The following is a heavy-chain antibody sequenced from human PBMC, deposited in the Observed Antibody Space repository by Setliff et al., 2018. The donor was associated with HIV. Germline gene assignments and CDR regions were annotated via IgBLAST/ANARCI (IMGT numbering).Heavy chain of an antibody. CDR3: ARGSRSGHYTTDYFDY. D-gene: IGHD3-22*01. Sequence: LRLSCATSGFIFNSYSINWVRQAPGKGLEWVSSISTSSSFMYYADSVKGRFTISRDNAKNSLYLQMNSLRAEDTAVYYCARGSRSGHYTTDYFDYWGQGTLVTVSS. CDR2: ISTSSSFM. J-gene: IGHJ4*02. CDR1: GFIFNSYS. V-gene: IGHV3-21*01.